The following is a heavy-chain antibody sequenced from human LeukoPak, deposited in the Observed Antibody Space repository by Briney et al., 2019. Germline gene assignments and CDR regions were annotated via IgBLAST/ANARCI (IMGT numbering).Heavy chain of an antibody. V-gene: IGHV4-34*01. CDR1: GGSFSGYY. J-gene: IGHJ4*02. CDR2: INHSGST. D-gene: IGHD3-22*01. Sequence: PSETLSRTCAVYGGSFSGYYWSWIRQPPGKGLEWIGEINHSGSTNYNPSLKSRVTISVDTSKNQFSLKLSSVTAADTAVYYCARASGYAFDYWGPGTLVTVSS. CDR3: ARASGYAFDY.